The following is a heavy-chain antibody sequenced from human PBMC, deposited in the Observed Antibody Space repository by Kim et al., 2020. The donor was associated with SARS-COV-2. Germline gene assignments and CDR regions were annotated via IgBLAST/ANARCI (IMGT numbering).Heavy chain of an antibody. CDR3: VTDTALGDGFDTY. J-gene: IGHJ4*02. V-gene: IGHV3-33*03. Sequence: YYALSLKARFTISRDNAKNTLYLQIDNLGAEDTACYYCVTDTALGDGFDTYWGQGTLVTVSS. D-gene: IGHD1-26*01.